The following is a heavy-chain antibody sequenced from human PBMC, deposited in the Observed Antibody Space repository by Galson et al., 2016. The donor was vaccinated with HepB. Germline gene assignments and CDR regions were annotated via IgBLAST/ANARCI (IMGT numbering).Heavy chain of an antibody. Sequence: SETLSLTCTVSGDSMSSYYWSWIRQPAGKGLEWIGRIYSFGTTDYNPSFKSRVIMSLDTSRNQFSLKLQSVTAADTAVYYCATPSGWKGATPARWGQGTLVTVSS. CDR3: ATPSGWKGATPAR. J-gene: IGHJ4*02. D-gene: IGHD6-19*01. CDR2: IYSFGTT. V-gene: IGHV4-4*07. CDR1: GDSMSSYY.